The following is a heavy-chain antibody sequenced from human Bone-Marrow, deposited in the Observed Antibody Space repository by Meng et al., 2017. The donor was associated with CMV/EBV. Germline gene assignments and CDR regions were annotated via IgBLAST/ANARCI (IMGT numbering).Heavy chain of an antibody. CDR1: GFTFSNYA. Sequence: GESLKISCAASGFTFSNYAMSWVRQAPGKGLEWVSAIGGSIEDTFYTDSVKGRFTISRDNSKNTLYLQINSLRAEDTALYYCAKDTRQVGGHDFDYWGQGPLVTVYS. CDR2: IGGSIEDT. CDR3: AKDTRQVGGHDFDY. D-gene: IGHD3-16*01. V-gene: IGHV3-23*01. J-gene: IGHJ4*02.